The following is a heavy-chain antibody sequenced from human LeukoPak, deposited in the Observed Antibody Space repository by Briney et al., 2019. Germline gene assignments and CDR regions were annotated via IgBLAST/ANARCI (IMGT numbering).Heavy chain of an antibody. Sequence: ALVKVSCKASGYTFTSYGISWVRQAPGQGLEWMGWISAYNGNTNYAQKLQGRVTMTTDTSTSTAYMELRSLRSDDTAVNYCARWVPYCSGGSCYSVEPYYYYGMDVWGQGTTVTVSS. D-gene: IGHD2-15*01. CDR3: ARWVPYCSGGSCYSVEPYYYYGMDV. CDR2: ISAYNGNT. CDR1: GYTFTSYG. V-gene: IGHV1-18*01. J-gene: IGHJ6*02.